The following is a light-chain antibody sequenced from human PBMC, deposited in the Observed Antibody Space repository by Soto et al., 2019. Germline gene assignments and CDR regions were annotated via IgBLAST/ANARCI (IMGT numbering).Light chain of an antibody. CDR2: GAS. Sequence: EIVLTQSPGTLSLSPGERAILSCRASQSVSSRSVAWYQQKPGQAPRLLIYGASGRATGIPDRFSGSGSGTDFTLTISRLEPEDFAVHYCQQYGDSPWTFGQGTKVEIK. V-gene: IGKV3-20*01. CDR3: QQYGDSPWT. J-gene: IGKJ1*01. CDR1: QSVSSRS.